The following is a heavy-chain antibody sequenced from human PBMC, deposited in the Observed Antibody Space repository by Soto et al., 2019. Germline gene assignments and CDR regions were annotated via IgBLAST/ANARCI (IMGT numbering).Heavy chain of an antibody. J-gene: IGHJ3*02. CDR3: ARPKHTPNYYVSSRLGPTGSFEI. Sequence: GGYLKIYCKGSGYSFTSYWIGWVRQMPGKGLEWMGIIYPGDSDTRYSPSFHGQVTISADKSISTAYLQWSSLKASDTAMYYCARPKHTPNYYVSSRLGPTGSFEIWGQGTMVTVSS. V-gene: IGHV5-51*01. D-gene: IGHD3-22*01. CDR2: IYPGDSDT. CDR1: GYSFTSYW.